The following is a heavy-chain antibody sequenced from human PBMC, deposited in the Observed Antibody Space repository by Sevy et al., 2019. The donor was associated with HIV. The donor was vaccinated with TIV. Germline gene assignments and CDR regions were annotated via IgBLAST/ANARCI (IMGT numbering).Heavy chain of an antibody. V-gene: IGHV4-30-4*01. Sequence: SETLSLTCTVSGGSISSGDYYWSWIRQPPGKGLEWIGYIYDNGNTYYNPSLKSRVTISVDTSKNQFSLRLSSVTAADTAVYYCARGGFMITFGGVSMDVWGQGTTVTVSS. J-gene: IGHJ6*02. D-gene: IGHD3-16*01. CDR1: GGSISSGDYY. CDR2: IYDNGNT. CDR3: ARGGFMITFGGVSMDV.